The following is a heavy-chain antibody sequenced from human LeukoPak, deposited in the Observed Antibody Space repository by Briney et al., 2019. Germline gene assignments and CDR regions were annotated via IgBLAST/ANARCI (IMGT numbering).Heavy chain of an antibody. V-gene: IGHV3-11*01. Sequence: GGSLRLSCAASGFTFSDYYMSWIRQAPGKGLEWVSYISSSGSTIYYADSVKGRFTISRDNARNSLYLQMNSLRAEDTAVYYCARDLGSSWYGTLNWFDPWGQGTLVTVSS. CDR1: GFTFSDYY. CDR2: ISSSGSTI. CDR3: ARDLGSSWYGTLNWFDP. J-gene: IGHJ5*02. D-gene: IGHD6-13*01.